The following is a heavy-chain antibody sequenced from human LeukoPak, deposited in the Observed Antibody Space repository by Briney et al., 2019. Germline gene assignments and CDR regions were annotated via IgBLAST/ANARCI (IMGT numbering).Heavy chain of an antibody. J-gene: IGHJ4*02. CDR1: GFTFSSYS. Sequence: GGSLRLSCAASGFTFSSYSMNWVRQAPGKGLEWVSYISSSSSTIYYADSVKGRFTISRDNAKNSLYLQMNSLRAEDTAVYYCALILGYCSSTSCSSPGYWGQGTLVTVSS. CDR3: ALILGYCSSTSCSSPGY. CDR2: ISSSSSTI. V-gene: IGHV3-48*04. D-gene: IGHD2-2*01.